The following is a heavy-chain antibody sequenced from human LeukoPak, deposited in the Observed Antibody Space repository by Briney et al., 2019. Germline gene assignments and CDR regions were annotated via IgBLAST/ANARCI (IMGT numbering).Heavy chain of an antibody. Sequence: GRSLILSCAASGFTFSTNAMHWVRQAPGKGLEWVSTIRSNGDTAYNADSVRGRFAISRDNSKNALFLQMNSLRVEDTAIYYCAKGQELDDGVFDSWGQGTLVTVSS. CDR3: AKGQELDDGVFDS. CDR1: GFTFSTNA. J-gene: IGHJ4*02. V-gene: IGHV3-23*01. D-gene: IGHD1-1*01. CDR2: IRSNGDTA.